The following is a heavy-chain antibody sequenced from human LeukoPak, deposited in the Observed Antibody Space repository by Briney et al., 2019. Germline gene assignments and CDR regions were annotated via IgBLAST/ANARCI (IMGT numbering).Heavy chain of an antibody. D-gene: IGHD3-3*01. V-gene: IGHV4-39*07. Sequence: SETLSLTCTVSGGSITSSSYYWGWIRQPPGKGLQWIGSFYYSGSTYYNPSLKSRVTMSVDTSKNQFSLKLSSVTAADTAVYYCACTGTGDGYYPWDGLDYWGQGTLVTVSS. CDR2: FYYSGST. CDR3: ACTGTGDGYYPWDGLDY. J-gene: IGHJ4*02. CDR1: GGSITSSSYY.